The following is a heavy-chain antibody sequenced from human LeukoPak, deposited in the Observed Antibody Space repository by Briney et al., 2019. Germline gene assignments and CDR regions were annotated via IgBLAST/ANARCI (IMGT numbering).Heavy chain of an antibody. CDR3: ARGRYCSGGSCYVPYYYYYMDV. CDR1: GGSFSGYY. J-gene: IGHJ6*03. CDR2: INHSGST. Sequence: SETLSLTCAVYGGSFSGYYWSWIRQPPGKGLEWIGEINHSGSTNYNPSLKSRVTISVDTSKNQFSLKLSSVTAADTAVYYCARGRYCSGGSCYVPYYYYYMDVWGKGTTVTVSS. V-gene: IGHV4-34*01. D-gene: IGHD2-15*01.